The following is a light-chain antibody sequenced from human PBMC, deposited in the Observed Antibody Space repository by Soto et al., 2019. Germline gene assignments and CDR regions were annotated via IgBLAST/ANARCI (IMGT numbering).Light chain of an antibody. V-gene: IGLV1-40*01. CDR1: SSNIGAGYD. J-gene: IGLJ2*01. CDR3: QSYDSSLSVV. Sequence: QSVLTQPPSESGAPGQRVTISCTGSSSNIGAGYDVHWYQQLPGTAPKLLIYGNSNRPSGVPDRFSGSKSGTSASLAITGLQAEDEADYYCQSYDSSLSVVFGGGTKVTLL. CDR2: GNS.